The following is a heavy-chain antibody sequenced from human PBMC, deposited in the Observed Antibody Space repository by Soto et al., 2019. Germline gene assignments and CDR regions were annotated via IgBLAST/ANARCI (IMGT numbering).Heavy chain of an antibody. J-gene: IGHJ1*01. CDR3: ATSGPYYREFQL. CDR2: IFHSGST. V-gene: IGHV4-4*02. Sequence: QVQLQESGPRLVRPSGTLSLTCAVSGGSVSSTNWWSWVRQPPGKGLEWIGEIFHSGSTNYNPSLXSXXTLSVDKSKNQLSLKLTSVTAADTAVYYCATSGPYYREFQLWGQGTLVSVSS. CDR1: GGSVSSTNW. D-gene: IGHD1-26*01.